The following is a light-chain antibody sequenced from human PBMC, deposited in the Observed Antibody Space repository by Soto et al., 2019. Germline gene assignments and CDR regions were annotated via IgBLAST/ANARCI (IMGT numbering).Light chain of an antibody. CDR1: QGISTY. CDR2: EAS. Sequence: DIQMTQSPSSLSASVGDRVTITCRASQGISTYLAWYQQKPGKLPKLLIYEASTLRSGVPSRFSGSGFETDFTLTISNLKPEDFAAYYCQKYNSAPFTFGPGNQVDIK. J-gene: IGKJ3*01. V-gene: IGKV1-27*01. CDR3: QKYNSAPFT.